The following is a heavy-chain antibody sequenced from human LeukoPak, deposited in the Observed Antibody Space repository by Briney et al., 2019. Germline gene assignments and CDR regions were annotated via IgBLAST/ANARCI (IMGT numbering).Heavy chain of an antibody. CDR2: IKRDGSEK. CDR1: GFTFSSYW. V-gene: IGHV3-7*01. Sequence: GGSLRLSCAASGFTFSSYWMSWVRQAPGKGLEWVANIKRDGSEKYYVDSVKGRFTISRDNSKNTLYLQMNSLRAEDTAVYYCARVHYWVSVIYGMDVWGQGTTVTVSS. J-gene: IGHJ6*02. CDR3: ARVHYWVSVIYGMDV. D-gene: IGHD2-15*01.